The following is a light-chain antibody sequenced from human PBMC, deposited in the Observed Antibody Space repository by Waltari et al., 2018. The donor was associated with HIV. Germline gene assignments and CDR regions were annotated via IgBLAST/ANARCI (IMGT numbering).Light chain of an antibody. V-gene: IGLV6-57*04. CDR2: EDN. Sequence: NFMLTQPHSVSESPGKTVTISCTRSRGSIASNYVQRYQQRPGSAPTTVIYEDNQRPSGVPDRFSGSIDSSSNSASLTISGLKTEDEADYYCQSYDSSIVVFGGGTKLTVL. CDR1: RGSIASNY. J-gene: IGLJ2*01. CDR3: QSYDSSIVV.